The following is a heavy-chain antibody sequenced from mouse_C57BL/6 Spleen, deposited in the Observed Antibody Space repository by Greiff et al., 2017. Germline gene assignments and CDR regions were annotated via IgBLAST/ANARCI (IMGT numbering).Heavy chain of an antibody. V-gene: IGHV1-64*01. CDR3: ARGTTVVAGFDY. Sequence: QVQLKQPGAELVKPGASVKLSCKASGYTFTSYWMHWVKQRPGQGLEWIGMIHPNSGSTNYNEKFKSKATLTVDKSSSTAYMQLSSLTSEDSAVYYCARGTTVVAGFDYWGQGTTLTVSS. D-gene: IGHD1-1*01. CDR1: GYTFTSYW. J-gene: IGHJ2*01. CDR2: IHPNSGST.